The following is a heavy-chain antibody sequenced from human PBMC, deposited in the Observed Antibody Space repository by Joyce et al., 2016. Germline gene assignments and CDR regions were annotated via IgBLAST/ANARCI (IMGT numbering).Heavy chain of an antibody. CDR2: INADGRDT. Sequence: QLVESGGGLVQPGGSLRLSCVASGMSISNKWIHWVRQGPGQGLVWVSRINADGRDTRYADSVRARFTISRDNAKNTVFLQMNRLGAEDTGVYFCARDDKPGIPGYFDSWGQGTLVTVSS. D-gene: IGHD2-21*01. J-gene: IGHJ4*02. V-gene: IGHV3-74*01. CDR1: GMSISNKW. CDR3: ARDDKPGIPGYFDS.